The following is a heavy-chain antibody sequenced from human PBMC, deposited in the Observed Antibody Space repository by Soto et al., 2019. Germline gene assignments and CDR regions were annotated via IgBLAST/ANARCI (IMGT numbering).Heavy chain of an antibody. J-gene: IGHJ6*01. D-gene: IGHD5-18*01. CDR3: ARDPHRIQLWLRATDYYYGMDV. CDR1: GFTFSSYG. CDR2: IWYDGSNK. V-gene: IGHV3-33*01. Sequence: QVQLVESGGGVVQPGRSLRLSCAASGFTFSSYGMHWVRQAPGKGLEWVAVIWYDGSNKYYADSVKGRFTISRDNSKNTLYLQMNSLRDEDTAVYYCARDPHRIQLWLRATDYYYGMDVW.